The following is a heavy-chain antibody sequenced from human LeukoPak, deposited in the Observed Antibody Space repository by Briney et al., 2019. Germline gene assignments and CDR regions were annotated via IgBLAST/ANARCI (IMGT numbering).Heavy chain of an antibody. CDR1: GYSFINYY. V-gene: IGHV1-46*01. CDR3: ARDNSVGDNAWWFDP. J-gene: IGHJ5*02. Sequence: ASVKVSCKASGYSFINYYIHWVRQAPGQGLEWMGLINPTGGSTGYAQKFQGRVTMTRDMSTSTDYMELSSLRSEDTAVYYCARDNSVGDNAWWFDPWGQGTLVTVSS. D-gene: IGHD1-26*01. CDR2: INPTGGST.